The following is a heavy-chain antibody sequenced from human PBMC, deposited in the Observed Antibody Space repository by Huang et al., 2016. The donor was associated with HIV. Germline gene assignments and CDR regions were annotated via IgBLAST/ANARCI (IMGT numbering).Heavy chain of an antibody. CDR3: AREARGLGYCSGGNCDWYFDL. CDR1: GGTFTSYA. J-gene: IGHJ2*01. D-gene: IGHD2-15*01. V-gene: IGHV1-69*06. Sequence: QVQLVQSGAEVKKPGSSVQVSCKASGGTFTSYALNWVRQAPGQGLQWRGGIHPVFGTTYNAQKCRDRLTITADKSTGTAYMDLSSLRSEDTAVYFCAREARGLGYCSGGNCDWYFDLWGRGTLVTVSS. CDR2: IHPVFGTT.